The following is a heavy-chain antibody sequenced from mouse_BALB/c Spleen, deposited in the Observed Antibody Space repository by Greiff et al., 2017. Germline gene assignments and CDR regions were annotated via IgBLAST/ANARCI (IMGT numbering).Heavy chain of an antibody. CDR2: INSNGGST. V-gene: IGHV5-6-2*01. CDR1: GFTFSSYY. CDR3: ARHQGNSNYYAMDY. J-gene: IGHJ4*01. D-gene: IGHD2-1*01. Sequence: EVKLVESGGGLVKLGGSLKLSCAASGFTFSSYYMSWVRQTPEKRLELVAAINSNGGSTYYPDTVKGRFTISRDNAKNTLYLQMSSLKSEDTALYYCARHQGNSNYYAMDYWGQGTSVTVSS.